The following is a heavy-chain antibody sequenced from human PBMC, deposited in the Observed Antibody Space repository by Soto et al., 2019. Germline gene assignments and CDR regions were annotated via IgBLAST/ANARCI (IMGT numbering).Heavy chain of an antibody. CDR3: ARVRTHYYDSSGYYYYFDY. CDR1: GGSISSYY. V-gene: IGHV4-4*07. J-gene: IGHJ4*02. CDR2: IYTSGST. Sequence: PSETLSLTCTVSGGSISSYYWSWIRQPAGKGLEWIGRIYTSGSTNYNPSLKSRVTMSVDTSKNQFSLKLSSVTAADTAVYYCARVRTHYYDSSGYYYYFDYWGQGTLVTVSS. D-gene: IGHD3-22*01.